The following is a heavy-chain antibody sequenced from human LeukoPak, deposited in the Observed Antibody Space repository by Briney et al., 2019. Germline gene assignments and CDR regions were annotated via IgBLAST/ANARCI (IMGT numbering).Heavy chain of an antibody. CDR2: ISYDGSNK. V-gene: IGHV3-30*03. D-gene: IGHD6-19*01. J-gene: IGHJ4*02. Sequence: GGSLRFSCAASGFTFSSYGMHWVRQAPGKGLEWVAVISYDGSNKYYADSVKGRFTISRDNSKNTLYLQMNSLRAEDTAVYYCASGSGWQDYWGQGTLVTVSS. CDR1: GFTFSSYG. CDR3: ASGSGWQDY.